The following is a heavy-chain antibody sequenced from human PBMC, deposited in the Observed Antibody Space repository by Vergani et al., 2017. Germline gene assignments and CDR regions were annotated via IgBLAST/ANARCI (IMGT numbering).Heavy chain of an antibody. CDR3: ARRKHQLGFFDWLNSSFDY. V-gene: IGHV1-69*13. CDR1: GGTFSSYA. Sequence: QVQLVQSGAEVKKPGSSVKVSCKASGGTFSSYAISWVRQAPGQGLEWMGRIIPIFGTANYAQKFQGRVTITADESTSTAYMELSSLGSEDTAVYYCARRKHQLGFFDWLNSSFDYWGQGTLVTVSS. J-gene: IGHJ4*02. CDR2: IIPIFGTA. D-gene: IGHD3-9*01.